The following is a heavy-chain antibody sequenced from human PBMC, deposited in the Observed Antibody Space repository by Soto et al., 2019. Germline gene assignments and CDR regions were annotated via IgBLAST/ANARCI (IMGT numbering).Heavy chain of an antibody. D-gene: IGHD2-2*01. CDR3: AKDLCSSTSCYVDY. CDR1: GFTFSSYA. V-gene: IGHV3-23*01. J-gene: IGHJ4*02. Sequence: GGSLRLSCAASGFTFSSYAMSWVRQAPGKGLEWVSAISGSGGSTYYADSVKGRFTISRDNSKNTLYLQMNSLRAEDTAVYYCAKDLCSSTSCYVDYWGQGTLVTVSS. CDR2: ISGSGGST.